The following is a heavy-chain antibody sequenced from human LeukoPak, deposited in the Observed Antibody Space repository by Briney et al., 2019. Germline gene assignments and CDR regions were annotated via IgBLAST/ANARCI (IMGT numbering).Heavy chain of an antibody. CDR1: GGTFSSYA. Sequence: GASVKVSCKASGGTFSSYAISWVRQAPGQGLEWMGRIIPILGIANYAQKFQGRVTITADKSTSTAYMELSSLRSEDTAVYYCAKEQDIVVVVAALPHLPLDYWGQGTLVTVSS. CDR3: AKEQDIVVVVAALPHLPLDY. D-gene: IGHD2-15*01. V-gene: IGHV1-69*04. CDR2: IIPILGIA. J-gene: IGHJ4*02.